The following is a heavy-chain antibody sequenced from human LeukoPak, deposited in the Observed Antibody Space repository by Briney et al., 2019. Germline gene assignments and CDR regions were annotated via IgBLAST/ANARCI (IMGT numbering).Heavy chain of an antibody. V-gene: IGHV3-33*05. CDR1: GFTFSTYG. D-gene: IGHD6-13*01. Sequence: GRSLRLSCAASGFTFSTYGMYWVRQAPGKGLEWVAVISYDGSNKYYAGSVKGRFTISRDNSKNTLYLQMNSLRAEDTAVYYCARGSSSFDYWGQGTLVTVSS. J-gene: IGHJ4*02. CDR2: ISYDGSNK. CDR3: ARGSSSFDY.